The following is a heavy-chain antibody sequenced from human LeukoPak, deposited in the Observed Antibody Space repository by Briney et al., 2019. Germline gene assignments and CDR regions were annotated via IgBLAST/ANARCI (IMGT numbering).Heavy chain of an antibody. CDR3: AREAEYSSSSGYFDY. V-gene: IGHV4-59*11. Sequence: PSETLSLTCTVSGGSISSHYWSWIRQPPGKGLEWIGYIYYSGSTNYNPSLKSRVTISVDTSKNQFSLKLSSVTAADTAVNYCAREAEYSSSSGYFDYWGQGTLVTVSS. J-gene: IGHJ4*02. CDR2: IYYSGST. CDR1: GGSISSHY. D-gene: IGHD6-6*01.